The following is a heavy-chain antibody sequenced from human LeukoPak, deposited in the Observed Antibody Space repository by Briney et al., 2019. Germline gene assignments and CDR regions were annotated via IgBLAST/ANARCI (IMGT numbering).Heavy chain of an antibody. CDR2: INHSGST. J-gene: IGHJ4*02. Sequence: PSETLSLTCAVYGGSFRGYYWSWIRQPPGKGLEWIGEINHSGSTNYNPSLKSRVTISVDTSKNQFSLKLSSVTAADTAVYYCARVQRYFDWQEDYWGQGTLVTVSS. CDR3: ARVQRYFDWQEDY. CDR1: GGSFRGYY. V-gene: IGHV4-34*01. D-gene: IGHD3-9*01.